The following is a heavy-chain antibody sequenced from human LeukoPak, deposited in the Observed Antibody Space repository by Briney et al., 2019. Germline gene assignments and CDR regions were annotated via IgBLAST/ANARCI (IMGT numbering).Heavy chain of an antibody. D-gene: IGHD6-13*01. CDR2: IIPIFGTA. CDR1: GGTFSSYA. CDR3: AIAAAGTWYFDY. V-gene: IGHV1-69*13. Sequence: ASVKVSCKASGGTFSSYAISWERQAPGQGLEWMGGIIPIFGTANYAQKFQGRVTITADESTSTAYMELSSLRSEDTAVYYCAIAAAGTWYFDYWGQGTLVTVSS. J-gene: IGHJ4*02.